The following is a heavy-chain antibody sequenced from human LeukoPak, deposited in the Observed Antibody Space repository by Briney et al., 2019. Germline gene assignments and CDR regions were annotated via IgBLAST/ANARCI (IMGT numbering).Heavy chain of an antibody. CDR3: AKDPNGDYVGAFDS. J-gene: IGHJ3*02. V-gene: IGHV3-23*01. D-gene: IGHD4-17*01. Sequence: GGSLRLSCAPSGFTINIYAMTWVRQAPGKGLEWVSSITVNGGGISYADSVKGRFTISRDNSKNTLYLQMNSLRAEDTAVYYCAKDPNGDYVGAFDSWDQGTRVTVYS. CDR2: ITVNGGGI. CDR1: GFTINIYA.